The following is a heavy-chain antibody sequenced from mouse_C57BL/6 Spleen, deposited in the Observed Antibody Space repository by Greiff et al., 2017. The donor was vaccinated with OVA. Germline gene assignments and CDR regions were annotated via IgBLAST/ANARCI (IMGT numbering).Heavy chain of an antibody. V-gene: IGHV5-17*01. CDR1: GFTFSDYG. J-gene: IGHJ1*03. CDR3: AREGPYYYGSRDWYFDV. Sequence: EVHLVESGGGLVKPGGSLKLSCAASGFTFSDYGMHWVRQAPEKGLEWVAYISSGSSTIYYADTVKGRFTISRDNAKNTLFLQMTSLRSEDTAMYYCAREGPYYYGSRDWYFDVWGTGTTVTVSS. D-gene: IGHD1-1*01. CDR2: ISSGSSTI.